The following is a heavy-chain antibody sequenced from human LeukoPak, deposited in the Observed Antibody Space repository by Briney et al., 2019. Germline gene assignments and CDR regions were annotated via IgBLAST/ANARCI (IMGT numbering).Heavy chain of an antibody. CDR2: IYYSGST. Sequence: NASETLSLTCTVSGGSINDYYWNWIRQPPGKGLEWVGYIYYSGSTNYNPSLESRVTISVDTSKTRFSLRLSSVTAADTAVYYCARGYYDSGTYSGYFQHWGQGTLVTVSS. V-gene: IGHV4-59*01. CDR1: GGSINDYY. CDR3: ARGYYDSGTYSGYFQH. J-gene: IGHJ1*01. D-gene: IGHD3-10*01.